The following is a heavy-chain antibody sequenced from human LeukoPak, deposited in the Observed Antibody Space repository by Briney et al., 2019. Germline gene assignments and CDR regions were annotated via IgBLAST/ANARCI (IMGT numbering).Heavy chain of an antibody. CDR2: ISYDGSNK. CDR3: AREGIAAPGNYFDY. J-gene: IGHJ4*02. V-gene: IGHV3-30*03. D-gene: IGHD6-13*01. CDR1: GFTFSSYG. Sequence: PGRSLRISCAASGFTFSSYGMHWVRQAPGKGLEWVAVISYDGSNKYYADSVKGRFTISRDNSKNTLYLQINSLRAEDTAFYYCAREGIAAPGNYFDYWGQGTLVTVSS.